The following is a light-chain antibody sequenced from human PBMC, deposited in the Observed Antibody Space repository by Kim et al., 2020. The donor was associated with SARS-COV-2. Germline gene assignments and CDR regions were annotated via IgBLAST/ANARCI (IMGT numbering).Light chain of an antibody. CDR2: QDS. J-gene: IGLJ3*02. CDR3: QAWDSSIDWV. V-gene: IGLV3-1*01. CDR1: KLGDKY. Sequence: PGQAASITCSGDKLGDKYACWYQQKPGQSPVLVIYQDSKRPSGIPEGFSGSNSGNTATLTISGTQAMDEADYYCQAWDSSIDWVFGGGIKLTVL.